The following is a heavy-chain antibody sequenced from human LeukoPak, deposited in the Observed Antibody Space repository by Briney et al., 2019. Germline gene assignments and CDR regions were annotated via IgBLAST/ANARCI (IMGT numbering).Heavy chain of an antibody. CDR3: ARSRSMGCSGGSCYFDY. J-gene: IGHJ4*02. CDR2: INWNGGST. CDR1: GFTFSAYW. Sequence: GGSLRLSCAASGFTFSAYWMTWVRQAPGKGLEWVSGINWNGGSTGYADSVKGRFTISRDNAKNSLYLQMNSLRAEDTALYYCARSRSMGCSGGSCYFDYWGQGTLVTVSS. V-gene: IGHV3-20*04. D-gene: IGHD2-15*01.